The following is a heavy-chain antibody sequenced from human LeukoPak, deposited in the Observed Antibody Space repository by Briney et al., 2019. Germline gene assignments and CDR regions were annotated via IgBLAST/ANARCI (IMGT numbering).Heavy chain of an antibody. CDR3: AKDLLGYQLPSTFAY. CDR1: GFTFTNNA. D-gene: IGHD2-2*01. V-gene: IGHV3-23*01. Sequence: PGGSLRLSCAASGFTFTNNAMSWVRQAPGKGLEWVSTINAGGDSTSYADTVKGRFTISRDISKNTLYLQMNSLRAEDTAVYYCAKDLLGYQLPSTFAYWGQGTLVTVSS. CDR2: INAGGDST. J-gene: IGHJ4*02.